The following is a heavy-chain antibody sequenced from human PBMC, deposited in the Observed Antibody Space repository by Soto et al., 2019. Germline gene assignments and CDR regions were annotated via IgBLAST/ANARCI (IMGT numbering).Heavy chain of an antibody. V-gene: IGHV1-69*01. D-gene: IGHD3-3*01. CDR1: ADSFSSYG. CDR2: IIPIFGTT. Sequence: QVQLVQSGAEVKEPGSAVKVSCKAPADSFSSYGISWVRQAPGQGLEWMGGIIPIFGTTNYAEKFQGRVTITADESTNTAYMELSSLRSEVTALYYCARVFPDGWVEPGVVRGYLDTWGRGTLVTV. J-gene: IGHJ4*02. CDR3: ARVFPDGWVEPGVVRGYLDT.